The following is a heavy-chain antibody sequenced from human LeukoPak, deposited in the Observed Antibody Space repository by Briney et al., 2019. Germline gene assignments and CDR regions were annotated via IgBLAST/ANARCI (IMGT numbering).Heavy chain of an antibody. CDR3: ARERKSPYDTLTGYYKSDAFDI. J-gene: IGHJ3*02. Sequence: ASMKVSCKAAGYSLITYGISWVRQAPGQGLEWMGWISAYNGNTNYAQKLQGRVTVTTDTSTNTAYMELRSLRSDDTAVYYCARERKSPYDTLTGYYKSDAFDIWGQGTMVTVSS. CDR2: ISAYNGNT. V-gene: IGHV1-18*01. CDR1: GYSLITYG. D-gene: IGHD3-9*01.